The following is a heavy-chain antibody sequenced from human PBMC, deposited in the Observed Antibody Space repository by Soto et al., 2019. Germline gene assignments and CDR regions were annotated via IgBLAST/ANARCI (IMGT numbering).Heavy chain of an antibody. J-gene: IGHJ4*02. D-gene: IGHD6-19*01. CDR1: ELTFRACY. Sequence: QVQLTESGGALVKPGGSLRLSFAASELTFRACYRSGIRQAPGKGRGWISCIGSGGDKKIYAESVRGRFTISRDNAKNSLYLQMNSLRAEDTAVYYCARDRGAVTGDYFDYWGQGTLVTVSS. V-gene: IGHV3-11*01. CDR3: ARDRGAVTGDYFDY. CDR2: IGSGGDKK.